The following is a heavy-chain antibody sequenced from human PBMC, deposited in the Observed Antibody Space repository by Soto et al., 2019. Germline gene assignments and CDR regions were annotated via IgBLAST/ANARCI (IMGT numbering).Heavy chain of an antibody. CDR3: ARDRPCRGGDCYWREDAFDI. CDR2: IFYSGST. V-gene: IGHV4-61*08. D-gene: IGHD2-21*02. CDR1: GSSVSSSGDY. J-gene: IGHJ3*02. Sequence: QVQLQESGPGLVKPSETLSLTCTVSGSSVSSSGDYWSWIRQPPGKGLEWIGYIFYSGSTNYNPSLKSRVIILLDTSKNQFSLKLSSVSAADTAVYYCARDRPCRGGDCYWREDAFDIWGQGTMVIVSS.